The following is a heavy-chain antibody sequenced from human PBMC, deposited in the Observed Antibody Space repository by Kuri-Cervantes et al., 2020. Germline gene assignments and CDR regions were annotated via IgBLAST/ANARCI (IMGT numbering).Heavy chain of an antibody. J-gene: IGHJ4*02. D-gene: IGHD3-3*01. CDR3: ARGGGVFWLAPNLDY. Sequence: ASVKVSCKASGYTFTGYYMHWVRQAPGQGLEWMGWINPNSGGTNYAQKFQGWVTMTRDTSISTAYMELSRLRSDDTAVYYCARGGGVFWLAPNLDYWGQGTLVTVSS. CDR1: GYTFTGYY. V-gene: IGHV1-2*04. CDR2: INPNSGGT.